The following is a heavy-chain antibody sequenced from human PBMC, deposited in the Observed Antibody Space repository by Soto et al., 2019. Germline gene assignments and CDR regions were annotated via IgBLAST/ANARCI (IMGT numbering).Heavy chain of an antibody. CDR1: GFTFSSYA. D-gene: IGHD3-22*01. CDR3: AKDRLSMIVVVMNAFDI. CDR2: ISGSGGST. Sequence: EVQLLESGGGLVQPGGSLRLSCAASGFTFSSYAMSWVRQAPGQGLEWVSAISGSGGSTYYADSVKGRFTISRDNSKDTLYLQMNSLRAEDTAVYYCAKDRLSMIVVVMNAFDIWGQGTMVTVSS. J-gene: IGHJ3*02. V-gene: IGHV3-23*01.